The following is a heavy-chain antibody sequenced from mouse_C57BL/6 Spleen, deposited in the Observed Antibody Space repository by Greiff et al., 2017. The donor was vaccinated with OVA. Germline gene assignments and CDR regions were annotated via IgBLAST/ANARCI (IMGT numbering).Heavy chain of an antibody. CDR2: IYPRSGNT. D-gene: IGHD4-1*01. V-gene: IGHV1-81*01. CDR3: GRRGLTGGLFDY. J-gene: IGHJ2*01. Sequence: VQLQQSGAELARPGASVKLSCKASGYTFTSYGISWVKQRTGQGLEWIGEIYPRSGNTYYNEKFKGKATLTADKSSSTAYMELRSLTSEDSAVYFWGRRGLTGGLFDYWGQGTTLTVSS. CDR1: GYTFTSYG.